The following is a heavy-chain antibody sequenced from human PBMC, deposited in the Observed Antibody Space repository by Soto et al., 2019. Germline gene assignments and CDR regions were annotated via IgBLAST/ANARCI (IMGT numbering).Heavy chain of an antibody. CDR3: ARGIQLVGSFDY. CDR1: GGSISSRSYY. D-gene: IGHD6-13*01. V-gene: IGHV4-39*01. J-gene: IGHJ4*02. Sequence: QLLESGPGLVKPSETLSLTCTVSGGSISSRSYYWGWIRQPPGKGLEWTGNIYNSGSTYYNPSLKSRVTISVDTSKNQFSLKLSSVTAADTAVYYCARGIQLVGSFDYWGQGTLVTVSS. CDR2: IYNSGST.